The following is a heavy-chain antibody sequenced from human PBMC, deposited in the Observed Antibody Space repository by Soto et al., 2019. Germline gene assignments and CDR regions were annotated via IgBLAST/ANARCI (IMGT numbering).Heavy chain of an antibody. D-gene: IGHD3-10*01. J-gene: IGHJ5*02. Sequence: QLQLQESGPGLVKPSETLSLTCTVSGGSISSSSYYWGWIRQPPGKGLAWIGSIYYSGSTYYNPSIHSRDTISVHSSKNPFSLKLSSVSAADTAVYYCARPYYYGSGMVFGPWCQGTLVTVSS. CDR2: IYYSGST. V-gene: IGHV4-39*01. CDR3: ARPYYYGSGMVFGP. CDR1: GGSISSSSYY.